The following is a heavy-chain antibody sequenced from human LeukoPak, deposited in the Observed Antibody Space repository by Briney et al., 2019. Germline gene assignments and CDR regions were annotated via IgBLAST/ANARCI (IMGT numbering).Heavy chain of an antibody. CDR1: GYTFTSYY. Sequence: ASVKVSCKASGYTFTSYYMHWVRQAPGQGLEWMGWINPNSGGTNYAQKFQGRVTMTRDTSISTAYMELSRLRSDDTAVYYCARDPVTCSGGSCYSGGKTMDVWGKGTTVTISS. D-gene: IGHD2-15*01. CDR3: ARDPVTCSGGSCYSGGKTMDV. J-gene: IGHJ6*04. CDR2: INPNSGGT. V-gene: IGHV1-2*02.